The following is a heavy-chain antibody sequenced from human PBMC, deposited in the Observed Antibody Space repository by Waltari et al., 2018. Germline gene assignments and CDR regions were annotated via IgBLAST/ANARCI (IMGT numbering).Heavy chain of an antibody. Sequence: QVQLVESGGGVVQPGGSLRLSCAASGFTFSSYGMHWVRQAPGKGLEWVAFIRYDGSNKYYADAVKGRFTIARDKSKNTLYLQMNSLRAEDTAVYYCAKDRSIAARPRGYYFDYWGQGTLVTVSS. J-gene: IGHJ4*02. CDR2: IRYDGSNK. V-gene: IGHV3-30*02. CDR3: AKDRSIAARPRGYYFDY. CDR1: GFTFSSYG. D-gene: IGHD6-6*01.